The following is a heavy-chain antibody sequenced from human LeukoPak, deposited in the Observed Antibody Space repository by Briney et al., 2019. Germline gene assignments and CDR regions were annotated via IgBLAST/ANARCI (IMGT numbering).Heavy chain of an antibody. D-gene: IGHD6-19*01. V-gene: IGHV4-59*08. CDR1: GGSISSLY. J-gene: IGHJ4*02. Sequence: SETLSLTCSVSGGSISSLYWSWIRQPPGKGLEWIGYIYYTGSTNYNPSLKGRVTMFVDMSKNQFSLKLSSVTAADTAVYYCARRRYTSGQVDSWGQGTLVTVSS. CDR2: IYYTGST. CDR3: ARRRYTSGQVDS.